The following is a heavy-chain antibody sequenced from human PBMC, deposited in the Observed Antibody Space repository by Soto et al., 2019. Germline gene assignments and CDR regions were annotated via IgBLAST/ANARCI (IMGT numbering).Heavy chain of an antibody. CDR2: IYYSGST. CDR3: ARDRSNSTDYFEY. D-gene: IGHD6-6*01. V-gene: IGHV4-30-4*01. CDR1: GGSISSDDYY. Sequence: PSETLSLTCTVSGGSISSDDYYWSWIRQPPGKGLEWIGYIYYSGSTSYNPSLKSRLTISLDTSKNQFSLKLSSVSAADTAVYYCARDRSNSTDYFEYWGQGTLVTVSS. J-gene: IGHJ4*02.